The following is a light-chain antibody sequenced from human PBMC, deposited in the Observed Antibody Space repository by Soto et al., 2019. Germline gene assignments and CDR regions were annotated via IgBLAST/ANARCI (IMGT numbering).Light chain of an antibody. Sequence: DIQMTQSPSSLSASVGGRVTITCQASQDIRKDLNWYQQKPGKPPKLLIYDTSNLETGVPSTFTGSGSGRDFTLTISSIQPEDVATYYCQQYDSLPYTFGLGTKLEIK. CDR3: QQYDSLPYT. CDR1: QDIRKD. CDR2: DTS. J-gene: IGKJ2*01. V-gene: IGKV1-33*01.